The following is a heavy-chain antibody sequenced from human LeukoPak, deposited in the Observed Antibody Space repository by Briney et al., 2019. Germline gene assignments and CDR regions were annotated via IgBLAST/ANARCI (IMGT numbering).Heavy chain of an antibody. Sequence: GGSLRLSCAASGFTFNNYAMNWVRQAPGKGLEWVSSISGSGGNTYYADSMKGRFTISRDNSKNTLYLQMNSLRGEDAAVYSCARGQRRHIDMAPSFDYWGQGTLVTVSS. V-gene: IGHV3-23*01. CDR1: GFTFNNYA. CDR3: ARGQRRHIDMAPSFDY. D-gene: IGHD5-24*01. J-gene: IGHJ4*02. CDR2: ISGSGGNT.